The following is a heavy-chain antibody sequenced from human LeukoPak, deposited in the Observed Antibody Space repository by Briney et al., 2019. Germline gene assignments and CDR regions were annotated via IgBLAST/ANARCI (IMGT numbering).Heavy chain of an antibody. J-gene: IGHJ4*02. CDR1: GFTFSSYG. V-gene: IGHV3-30*18. CDR3: AKVGFGELLPDY. D-gene: IGHD3-10*01. Sequence: EGSLRLSCAASGFTFSSYGMHWVRQAPGKGLEWVAVISYDGSNKYYADSVKGRFTISRDNSKNTLYLQMNSLRAEDTAVYYCAKVGFGELLPDYWGQGTLVTVSS. CDR2: ISYDGSNK.